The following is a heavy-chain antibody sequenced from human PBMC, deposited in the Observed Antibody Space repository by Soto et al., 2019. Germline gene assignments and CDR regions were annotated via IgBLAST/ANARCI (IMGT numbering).Heavy chain of an antibody. CDR1: GFTFGDYA. J-gene: IGHJ4*02. V-gene: IGHV3-49*03. Sequence: GGSLRLSCTASGFTFGDYAMSWFRQAPGKGLEWVGFIRSKAYGGTTEYDASVKGRFTISRDDSKSIAYLQMNSLKTEDTAVYYCTRTTYYDFWSGYLKYYFDYWGQGTLVTVSS. CDR2: IRSKAYGGTT. CDR3: TRTTYYDFWSGYLKYYFDY. D-gene: IGHD3-3*01.